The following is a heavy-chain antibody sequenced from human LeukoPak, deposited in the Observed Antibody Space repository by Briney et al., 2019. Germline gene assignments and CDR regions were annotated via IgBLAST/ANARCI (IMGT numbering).Heavy chain of an antibody. Sequence: GGSLRLSCAASGFTFNSYGMHWVRRAPGKGLEWVAFIRHDGTNKYYADSVKGRFTISRDNSKNTLFLQMSSLRVEDTTVYYCGRDVSDTVVVITHNFDFWGQGTLVTVSS. D-gene: IGHD3-22*01. CDR2: IRHDGTNK. CDR1: GFTFNSYG. J-gene: IGHJ4*02. V-gene: IGHV3-30*02. CDR3: GRDVSDTVVVITHNFDF.